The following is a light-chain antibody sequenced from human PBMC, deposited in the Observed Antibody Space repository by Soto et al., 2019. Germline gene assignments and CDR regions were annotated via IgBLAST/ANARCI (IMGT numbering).Light chain of an antibody. CDR2: DAS. CDR1: QSVSSY. V-gene: IGKV3-11*01. Sequence: IVLTQSPATLSLSPGARATLSCRAGQSVSSYLAWYQQKPGQAPRLLIYDASNRATGIPARFSGPGSGTDFKHAVSGLEPEGVAVDDFTQGSTWRWTGGQGTKVEIK. J-gene: IGKJ1*01. CDR3: TQGSTWRWT.